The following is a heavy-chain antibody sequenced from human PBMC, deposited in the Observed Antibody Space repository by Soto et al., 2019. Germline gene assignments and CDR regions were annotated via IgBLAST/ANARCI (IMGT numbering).Heavy chain of an antibody. V-gene: IGHV4-31*03. CDR3: AREISIRWQIRANWFHP. Sequence: ASETLSLTCTVSGGSISSGGYYWSWIRQHPGKGLEWIGYIYYSGSTYYNPSLKSRVTISVDTSKNQFSLKLRSVTAADTAVYYCAREISIRWQIRANWFHPSGPGTLLTV. D-gene: IGHD4-17*01. J-gene: IGHJ5*02. CDR2: IYYSGST. CDR1: GGSISSGGYY.